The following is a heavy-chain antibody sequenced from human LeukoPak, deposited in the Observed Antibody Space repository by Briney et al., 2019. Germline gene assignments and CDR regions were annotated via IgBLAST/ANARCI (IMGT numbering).Heavy chain of an antibody. V-gene: IGHV4-38-2*02. CDR3: ARARDGYNSH. J-gene: IGHJ4*02. CDR1: GHSISSGYY. D-gene: IGHD5-24*01. CDR2: IYHSGST. Sequence: SETLSLTCTVSGHSISSGYYWGWIRQPPGKGLEWIGSIYHSGSTNYNPSLKSRVTIPVGTSKNQFSLKLSSVTAADTAVYYCARARDGYNSHWGQGTLVTVSS.